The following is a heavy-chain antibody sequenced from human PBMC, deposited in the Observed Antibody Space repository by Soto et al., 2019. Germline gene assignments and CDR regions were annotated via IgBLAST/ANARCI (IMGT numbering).Heavy chain of an antibody. Sequence: GASVKVSCKASGGTFSSYAISWVRQAPGQGLEWMGGIIPIFGTANYAQKFQGRVTITADESTSTAYMELSSLRSEDTAVYYCARNVVVTALYYFDYWGQGTLVTVSS. J-gene: IGHJ4*02. V-gene: IGHV1-69*13. CDR1: GGTFSSYA. CDR2: IIPIFGTA. CDR3: ARNVVVTALYYFDY. D-gene: IGHD2-21*02.